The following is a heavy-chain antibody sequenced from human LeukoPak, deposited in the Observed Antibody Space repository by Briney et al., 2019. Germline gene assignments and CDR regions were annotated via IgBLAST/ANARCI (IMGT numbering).Heavy chain of an antibody. V-gene: IGHV1-69*04. CDR3: ARPSVRGVRYYYYYGMDV. CDR2: IIPILGIA. D-gene: IGHD3-10*01. CDR1: GGTFSSYA. J-gene: IGHJ6*02. Sequence: ASVKASCKASGGTFSSYAISWVRQAPGQGLEWMGRIIPILGIANYAQKFQGRVTITADKSTSTAYMELSSLRSEDTAVYYCARPSVRGVRYYYYYGMDVWGQGTTVTVSS.